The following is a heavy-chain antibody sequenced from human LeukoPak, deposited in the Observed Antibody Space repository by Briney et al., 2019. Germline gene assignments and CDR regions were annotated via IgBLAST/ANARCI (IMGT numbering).Heavy chain of an antibody. CDR3: ARDQVTYYDFWSGSASWFDP. J-gene: IGHJ5*02. Sequence: PSETLSLTCTVSGGSISSGGYYWSWIRQHPGKGLEWIGYIYYSRSTYYNPSLKSRVTISVDTSKNQFSLKLSSVTAADTAVYYCARDQVTYYDFWSGSASWFDPWGQGTLVTVSS. D-gene: IGHD3-3*01. CDR1: GGSISSGGYY. V-gene: IGHV4-31*03. CDR2: IYYSRST.